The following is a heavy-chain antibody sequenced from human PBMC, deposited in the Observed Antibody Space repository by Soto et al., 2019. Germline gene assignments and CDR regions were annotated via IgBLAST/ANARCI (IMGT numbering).Heavy chain of an antibody. CDR1: GFTFSNYG. D-gene: IGHD3-10*01. CDR3: AKDRSGSSRDFDY. V-gene: IGHV3-23*01. J-gene: IGHJ4*02. CDR2: ISASGSST. Sequence: EVQLLESGGGLVQPGGSLRLSCAASGFTFSNYGMSWVRQAPGKGLEWVSGISASGSSTYYVDSVKGRFTISRDNSENTLYLQINTLRAEDTAVYYCAKDRSGSSRDFDYWGQGTLVTVSS.